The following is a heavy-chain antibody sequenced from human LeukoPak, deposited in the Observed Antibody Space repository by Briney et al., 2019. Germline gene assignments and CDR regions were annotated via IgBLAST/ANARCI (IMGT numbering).Heavy chain of an antibody. V-gene: IGHV3-23*01. CDR2: ISGSGGST. Sequence: PGGSLRLSCAASGFTFSSYAMSWVRQAPGKGLEWVSAISGSGGSTYYADSVKGRFTISRDNSKNMLYLQMNSLRAEDTAVYYCAKDDYYDSSGYSTGHWGQGTLVTVSS. CDR1: GFTFSSYA. J-gene: IGHJ4*02. D-gene: IGHD3-22*01. CDR3: AKDDYYDSSGYSTGH.